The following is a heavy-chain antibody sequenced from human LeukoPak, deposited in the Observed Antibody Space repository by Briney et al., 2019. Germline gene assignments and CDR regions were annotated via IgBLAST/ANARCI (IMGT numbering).Heavy chain of an antibody. CDR3: AITQMTTVTTGHWFDP. V-gene: IGHV1-24*01. CDR2: FDPEDGET. J-gene: IGHJ5*02. D-gene: IGHD4-17*01. CDR1: GYTLTELS. Sequence: ASVKVSCKVSGYTLTELSMHWVRQAPGKGLEWMGGFDPEDGETIYAQKFQGRVTMTEDTSTDTAYMELSSLRSEDTAVYYCAITQMTTVTTGHWFDPWGQGTLVTVSS.